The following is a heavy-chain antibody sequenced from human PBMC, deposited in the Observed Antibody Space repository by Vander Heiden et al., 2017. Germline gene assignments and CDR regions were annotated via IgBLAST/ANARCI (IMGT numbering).Heavy chain of an antibody. CDR3: ARGRGSGYDSIGYFDY. V-gene: IGHV1-69*06. D-gene: IGHD5-12*01. J-gene: IGHJ4*02. CDR2: IIPIFGTA. CDR1: GGTFSSYA. Sequence: QVQLVQSGAEVKKPGSAVTFSCKASGGTFSSYAISWVRPLPRQGLERVGRIIPIFGTANYAQKYQGRVTITADKSTRTAYMELSSLRSEDTAVYYCARGRGSGYDSIGYFDYWGQGTLVTVSS.